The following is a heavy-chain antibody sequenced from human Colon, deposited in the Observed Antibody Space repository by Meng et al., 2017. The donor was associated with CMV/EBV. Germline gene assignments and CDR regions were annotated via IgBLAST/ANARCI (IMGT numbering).Heavy chain of an antibody. J-gene: IGHJ5*02. CDR1: GGSFSGYY. CDR2: INHSGST. Sequence: GSLRLSCAVYGGSFSGYYWSWIRQPPGKGLEWIGEINHSGSTNYNPSLKSRVTISVDTSKNQFSLKLSSVTAADTAVYYCARGRYWFDPWGQGTLVTVSS. CDR3: ARGRYWFDP. V-gene: IGHV4-34*01.